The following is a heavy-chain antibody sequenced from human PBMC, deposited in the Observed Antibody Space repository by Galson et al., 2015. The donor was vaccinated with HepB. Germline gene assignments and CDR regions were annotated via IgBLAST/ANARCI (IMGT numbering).Heavy chain of an antibody. J-gene: IGHJ4*02. Sequence: ETLSLTCAVYGGSFSGYYWSWIRQPPGKGLEWIGEINHSGSTNYNPSLKSRVTISVDTSKNQFSLKLSSVTAADTAVYYCARLHPLPTGDYWGQGTLVTVSS. CDR1: GGSFSGYY. CDR3: ARLHPLPTGDY. D-gene: IGHD4-17*01. CDR2: INHSGST. V-gene: IGHV4-34*01.